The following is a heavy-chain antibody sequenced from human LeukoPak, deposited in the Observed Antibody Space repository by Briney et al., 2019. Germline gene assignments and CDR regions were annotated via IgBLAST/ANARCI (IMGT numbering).Heavy chain of an antibody. CDR2: IYPGDSDT. D-gene: IGHD1-7*01. CDR1: GYRFTDYW. J-gene: IGHJ6*02. CDR3: GRGAAGTTPDYYYFGLDV. Sequence: GASLKISCKGSGYRFTDYWIGWVRQMPGKGLEWMGIIYPGDSDTRYSPSFQGQVTISADKSINTAHLQWSSLKASDTAMYYCGRGAAGTTPDYYYFGLDVWGQGTTVRVSS. V-gene: IGHV5-51*01.